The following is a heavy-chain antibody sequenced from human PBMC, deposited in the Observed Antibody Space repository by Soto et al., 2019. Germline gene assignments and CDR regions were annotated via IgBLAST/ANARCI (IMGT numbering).Heavy chain of an antibody. D-gene: IGHD6-13*01. V-gene: IGHV3-53*04. Sequence: GGSLRLSCAASGFTFSSYAMSWVRQAPGKGLEWVSVIYSGGSTYYADSVKGRFTISRHNSKNTLYLQMNSLRAEDTAVYYCARDMGIAAADPGGYYMDVWGKGTTVTVSS. CDR3: ARDMGIAAADPGGYYMDV. CDR1: GFTFSSYA. CDR2: IYSGGST. J-gene: IGHJ6*03.